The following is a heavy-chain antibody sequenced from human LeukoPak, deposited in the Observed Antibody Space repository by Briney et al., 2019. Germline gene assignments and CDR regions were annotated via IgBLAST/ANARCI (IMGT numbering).Heavy chain of an antibody. D-gene: IGHD3-3*01. Sequence: PSETLSLTCAVYGGSFSGYYWSWIRQPPGKGLEWIGEINHSGSTNYNPSLKSRVTISVDTSKNQFSLKLSSVTAADTAVYYCARGRGGFWSGYLPCYFDYWGQGTLVTVSS. CDR1: GGSFSGYY. J-gene: IGHJ4*02. V-gene: IGHV4-34*01. CDR3: ARGRGGFWSGYLPCYFDY. CDR2: INHSGST.